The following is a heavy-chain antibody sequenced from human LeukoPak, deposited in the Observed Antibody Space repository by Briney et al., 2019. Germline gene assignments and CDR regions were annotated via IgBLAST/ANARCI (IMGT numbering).Heavy chain of an antibody. D-gene: IGHD6-19*01. J-gene: IGHJ4*02. CDR3: VRGTSDWRGVDY. CDR1: EFTFSTYW. Sequence: GGSLRLSCAASEFTFSTYWMHWVRQDPGKGLLWVTNISPNGETTYSADSVQGRFTISRDSAKNTVYLEMNSLRAEDTGVYYCVRGTSDWRGVDYWGQGTLVSVSS. V-gene: IGHV3-74*01. CDR2: ISPNGETT.